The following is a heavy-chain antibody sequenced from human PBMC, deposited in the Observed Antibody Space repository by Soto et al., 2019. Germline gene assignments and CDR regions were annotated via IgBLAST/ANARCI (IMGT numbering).Heavy chain of an antibody. D-gene: IGHD3-22*01. CDR3: ARESYYYDSSGQADAFDI. CDR1: GGTFSSYA. CDR2: IIPIVGTA. V-gene: IGHV1-69*13. Sequence: SVKVSCKASGGTFSSYAISWVRQAPGQGLEWMGGIIPIVGTANYAQKFQGRVTITADESTSTAYMELSSLRSEDTAVYYCARESYYYDSSGQADAFDIWGQGTMVTVSS. J-gene: IGHJ3*02.